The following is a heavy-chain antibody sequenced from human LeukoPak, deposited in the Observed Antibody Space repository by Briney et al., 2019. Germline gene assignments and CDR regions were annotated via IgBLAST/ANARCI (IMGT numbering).Heavy chain of an antibody. CDR2: TYDSGST. D-gene: IGHD4-17*01. V-gene: IGHV4-4*07. CDR1: GDSISSYF. Sequence: SETLSLTCTVSGDSISSYFWSWIRQPAGKGLEWIGRTYDSGSTNYNPSLKSRVTMSIDTSKNQFSLKLRSVTAADTAVYYWARDDHRLTTVPYKDFDLWGRGTLVTVSS. CDR3: ARDDHRLTTVPYKDFDL. J-gene: IGHJ2*01.